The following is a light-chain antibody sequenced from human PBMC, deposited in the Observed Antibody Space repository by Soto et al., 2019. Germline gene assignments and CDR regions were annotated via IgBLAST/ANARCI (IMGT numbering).Light chain of an antibody. V-gene: IGKV1-39*01. Sequence: DIKMTQSPATLSASVGDRVTITCRASQTITRWLTWYQQKPGKAPRLLIYAASSLQSGVPSRFSGSGSETDFTLTISSLQPEDFATYSCQHSTTWTFGQGTKVDIK. CDR3: QHSTTWT. CDR2: AAS. CDR1: QTITRW. J-gene: IGKJ1*01.